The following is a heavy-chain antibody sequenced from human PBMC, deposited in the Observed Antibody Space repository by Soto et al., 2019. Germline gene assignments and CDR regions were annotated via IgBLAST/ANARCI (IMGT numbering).Heavy chain of an antibody. D-gene: IGHD6-19*01. CDR2: ISWDGGST. V-gene: IGHV3-43*01. Sequence: GGSLRLSCAASGFTFDDYTMHWVRQAPGKGLEWVSLISWDGGSTYYADSVKGRFTISRDNSKNSLYLQMNSLRTEDTALYYCAKDINSSGWYSGYYFDYWGQGTLVTVSS. CDR3: AKDINSSGWYSGYYFDY. CDR1: GFTFDDYT. J-gene: IGHJ4*02.